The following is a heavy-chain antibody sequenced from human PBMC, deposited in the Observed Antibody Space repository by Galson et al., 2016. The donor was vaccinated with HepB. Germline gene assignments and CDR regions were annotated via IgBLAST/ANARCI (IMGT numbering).Heavy chain of an antibody. Sequence: TLSLTCTVSGGSISSGDYYWSWIRQPPGRGLEWIGCIDYSGSTYYNPSLESRVTMSIDSSKNQFSLRLNSVTAADTAVYYCAMAPNWNFLDYWGQGILVTVSS. V-gene: IGHV4-30-4*01. CDR1: GGSISSGDYY. CDR2: IDYSGST. J-gene: IGHJ4*02. D-gene: IGHD1-7*01. CDR3: AMAPNWNFLDY.